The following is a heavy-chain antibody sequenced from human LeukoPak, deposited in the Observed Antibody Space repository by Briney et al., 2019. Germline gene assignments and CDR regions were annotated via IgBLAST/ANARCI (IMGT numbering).Heavy chain of an antibody. Sequence: GASLRLSCAASGFTFSSYAMHWVRQAPGKGLEWVAVISYDGSNKIYADSVKGRFTISRDNSKNTVYLQMNSLRVEDMAVYYCAKSAGYTASQVDSWGQGTLVTVSS. CDR3: AKSAGYTASQVDS. CDR1: GFTFSSYA. D-gene: IGHD6-13*01. J-gene: IGHJ4*02. V-gene: IGHV3-30-3*02. CDR2: ISYDGSNK.